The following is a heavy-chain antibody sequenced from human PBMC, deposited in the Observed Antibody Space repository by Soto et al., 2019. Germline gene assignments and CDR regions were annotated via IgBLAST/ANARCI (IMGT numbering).Heavy chain of an antibody. D-gene: IGHD3-10*01. CDR2: FTRSGNT. CDR3: AREFAPGSPNYDY. V-gene: IGHV3-23*04. J-gene: IGHJ4*02. CDR1: GFTFSNYA. Sequence: EEQLVESGGGLIQPGGSLRLSCAASGFTFSNYAMSWVRQAPGKGLEWVSTFTRSGNTYYADSVKGRFTISRDNSKNTLYLQMDSLRAEDTAVYYCAREFAPGSPNYDYWGLGTLVTVSS.